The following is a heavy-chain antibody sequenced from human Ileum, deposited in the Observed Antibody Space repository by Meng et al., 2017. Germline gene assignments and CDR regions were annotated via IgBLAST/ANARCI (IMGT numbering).Heavy chain of an antibody. CDR3: ARHGGYSQDF. CDR1: SGYISSNTY. D-gene: IGHD4-23*01. J-gene: IGHJ4*02. Sequence: QVQLQASGHELVMTSGTLALICSVSSGYISSNTYWSWVRQPPGKGLEWIGQISHSGSAYYNPSLKSRVTMSVDKSKSQFSLMLTSVTAADTAIYYCARHGGYSQDFWGQGTLVTVSS. V-gene: IGHV4-4*02. CDR2: ISHSGSA.